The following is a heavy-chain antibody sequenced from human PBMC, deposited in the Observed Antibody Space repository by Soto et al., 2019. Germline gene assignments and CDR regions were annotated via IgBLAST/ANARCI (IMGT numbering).Heavy chain of an antibody. CDR2: ISATGGSY. V-gene: IGHV3-23*01. CDR1: GFTFTSYA. J-gene: IGHJ4*02. CDR3: AKDRGYSYGYGFDY. Sequence: PGGSLRLSCAASGFTFTSYATAWVRQVPGKGLEWVSTISATGGSYYYAGSVKGRFTITRDNSKSTVYLQMNSLRDEDMALYYCAKDRGYSYGYGFDYWGKGTLVTVSS. D-gene: IGHD5-18*01.